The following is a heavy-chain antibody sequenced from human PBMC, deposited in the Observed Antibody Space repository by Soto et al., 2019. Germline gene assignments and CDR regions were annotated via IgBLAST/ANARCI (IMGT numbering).Heavy chain of an antibody. CDR2: MKNRGSGWTT. Sequence: PGGSLRLSCAASGFTFKDAWMVWVRQAPGKGLEWVGRMKNRGSGWTTDYAAPVKGRFSISRDDSRSTLHLYMNSLKAEDTGVYFCSWDSIGYFHLAHWGQGTLVTVSS. D-gene: IGHD3-22*01. CDR1: GFTFKDAW. CDR3: SWDSIGYFHLAH. V-gene: IGHV3-15*07. J-gene: IGHJ4*02.